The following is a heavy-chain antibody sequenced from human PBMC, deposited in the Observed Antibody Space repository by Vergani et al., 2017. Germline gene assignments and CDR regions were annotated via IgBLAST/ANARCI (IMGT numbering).Heavy chain of an antibody. D-gene: IGHD2-15*01. CDR2: ISCNSGRT. Sequence: EVQLVESGGGMVQPGRSLRLSCGASGFKFGDYAMHWVRQAPGKGLEWVSGISCNSGRTDYADSVKGRFIISRDNAKKSLSLIMNSLRPEDTALYYCVRDLDCSPINCYHGFDPWGQGTLVTVSS. CDR1: GFKFGDYA. V-gene: IGHV3-9*01. J-gene: IGHJ5*02. CDR3: VRDLDCSPINCYHGFDP.